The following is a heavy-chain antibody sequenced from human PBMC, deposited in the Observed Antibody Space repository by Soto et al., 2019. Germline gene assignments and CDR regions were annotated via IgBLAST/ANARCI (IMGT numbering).Heavy chain of an antibody. D-gene: IGHD3-22*01. J-gene: IGHJ4*02. CDR2: ISGSSSYI. Sequence: AESLRLSCAASGFTFSGYSITWVRQAPGKGLEWVSSISGSSSYIYYADSVKGRFTISRDNAKNSLYLQMNSLRAEDTAVYYCARKGPDYYDSSGFFDWWGQGTLVTVSS. V-gene: IGHV3-21*01. CDR1: GFTFSGYS. CDR3: ARKGPDYYDSSGFFDW.